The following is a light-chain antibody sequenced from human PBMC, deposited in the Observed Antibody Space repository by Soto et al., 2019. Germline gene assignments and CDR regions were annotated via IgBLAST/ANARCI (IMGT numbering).Light chain of an antibody. J-gene: IGKJ1*01. CDR2: AAS. CDR3: QESYFNSVT. Sequence: DIQMTQSPSSLSASVGDRVTITCRASQNIDRYVNWYQQKPGKAPQILINAASSLQSGVPSRFSGSGSGTEFTLTISSLHPEDFATYYCQESYFNSVTFGPGTKVEIK. CDR1: QNIDRY. V-gene: IGKV1-39*01.